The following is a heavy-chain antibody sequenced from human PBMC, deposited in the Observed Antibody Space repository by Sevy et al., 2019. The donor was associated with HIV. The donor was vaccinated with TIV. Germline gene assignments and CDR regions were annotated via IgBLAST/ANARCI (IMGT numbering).Heavy chain of an antibody. Sequence: SETLSLTCTVSGGSISSGGYYWSWIRQLPGKGLEWIGYSYYSGTTYYSESLKSRLTISVDTSKNQFSLKTSAVTAADTAVYYCARTEGYFFDYWGQGTLVTVSS. CDR3: ARTEGYFFDY. J-gene: IGHJ4*02. CDR2: SYYSGTT. CDR1: GGSISSGGYY. V-gene: IGHV4-31*03.